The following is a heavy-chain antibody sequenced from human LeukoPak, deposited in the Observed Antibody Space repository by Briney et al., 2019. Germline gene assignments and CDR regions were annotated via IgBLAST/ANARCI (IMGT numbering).Heavy chain of an antibody. V-gene: IGHV4-59*01. Sequence: SETLSLTCTVSGGSIRNYYWSWIRQPPGKGLEWIGYIYYGGSTNYNPSLKSRVTMSVDTSRNQFSLKVTSVSAADTAVYYCARRDIGSHFDYWGQGVLVTVSS. CDR2: IYYGGST. J-gene: IGHJ4*02. CDR3: ARRDIGSHFDY. CDR1: GGSIRNYY. D-gene: IGHD1-26*01.